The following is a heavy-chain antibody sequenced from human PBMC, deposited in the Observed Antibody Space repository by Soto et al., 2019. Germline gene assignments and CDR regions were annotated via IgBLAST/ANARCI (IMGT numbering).Heavy chain of an antibody. Sequence: QVQLQQWGAGLLKPSETLSLTCAVYGGSFSGYYWSWIRQPPGKGLEWIGEINHSGSTNYNPSLKIRVTISVDTSKNQFSLKLSSVTAADTAVYYCARGGHCSSTSCYAIDYWGQGTLVTVSS. J-gene: IGHJ4*02. D-gene: IGHD2-2*01. V-gene: IGHV4-34*01. CDR2: INHSGST. CDR1: GGSFSGYY. CDR3: ARGGHCSSTSCYAIDY.